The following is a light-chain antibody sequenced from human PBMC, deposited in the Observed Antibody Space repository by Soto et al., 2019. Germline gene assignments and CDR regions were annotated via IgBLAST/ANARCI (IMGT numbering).Light chain of an antibody. CDR3: QQSNFFPWT. CDR2: AAS. J-gene: IGKJ1*01. Sequence: DVQMTQSPSSLFASIGDRVTITCRASQTISNYLNWYRQKPGKAPELLIYAASSLHSGVPSRFSGSGSGTDFSLTSSSLQPEDFATYSCQQSNFFPWTFGQGTKVE. V-gene: IGKV1-39*01. CDR1: QTISNY.